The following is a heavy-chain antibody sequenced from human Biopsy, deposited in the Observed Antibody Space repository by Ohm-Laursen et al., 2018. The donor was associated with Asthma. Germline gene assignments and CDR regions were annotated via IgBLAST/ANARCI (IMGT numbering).Heavy chain of an antibody. CDR1: GLSSSAYY. CDR3: ARGPEWSGLDI. Sequence: SQTPSLTCHMYGLSSSAYYWTWIRQTPGKGLEWIGESDHRGNTNTNATLKSRVTISKAKSANEFSLKMKSVTAADTAIYYCARGPEWSGLDIWGQGTTVTVSS. V-gene: IGHV4-34*01. J-gene: IGHJ6*02. CDR2: SDHRGNT. D-gene: IGHD3-3*01.